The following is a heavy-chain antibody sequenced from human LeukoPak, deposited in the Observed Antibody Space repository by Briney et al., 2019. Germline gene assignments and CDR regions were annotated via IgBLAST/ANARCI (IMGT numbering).Heavy chain of an antibody. CDR3: ARHDGGSYYFDY. J-gene: IGHJ4*02. D-gene: IGHD1-26*01. V-gene: IGHV4-39*01. CDR2: IYYSGST. CDR1: GGSISSSSYY. Sequence: SETLSLTCTVSGGSISSSSYYWGWIRQPRGKGLEWIGSIYYSGSTYYNPSLKSRVTISVDTSNNQFSLKLSSVTAADTAVYYCARHDGGSYYFDYWGQGTLVTVSS.